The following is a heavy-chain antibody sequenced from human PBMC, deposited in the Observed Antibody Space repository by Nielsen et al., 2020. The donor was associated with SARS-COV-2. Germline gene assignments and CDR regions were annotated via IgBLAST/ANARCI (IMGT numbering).Heavy chain of an antibody. CDR3: ARGRDTTTHSYLDV. CDR1: GASPTEHA. CDR2: ILHIGFT. J-gene: IGHJ6*02. Sequence: SDPLSPTFAASGASPTEHAWTWTRQLPGRGLEWLREILHIGFTNNNPSLTTRLIISSDKSKNQFSLRLRSVTAADTAIYYCARGRDTTTHSYLDVWGQGTTVTVSS. V-gene: IGHV4-34*01. D-gene: IGHD4-17*01.